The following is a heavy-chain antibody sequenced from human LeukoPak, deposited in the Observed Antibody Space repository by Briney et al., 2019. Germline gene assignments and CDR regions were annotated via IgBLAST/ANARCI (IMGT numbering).Heavy chain of an antibody. CDR3: TREGRGSDAFDY. CDR2: IRSKAYGGTT. CDR1: GFTFGDYA. Sequence: GRSLRLSCTTSGFTFGDYAMSWVRQAPGKGLEWVGFIRSKAYGGTTEYAASVKGTFTISRDDSRRIVYLQMNSLKTEDTAVYYCTREGRGSDAFDYWGQGTLVTVSS. D-gene: IGHD3-16*01. V-gene: IGHV3-49*04. J-gene: IGHJ4*02.